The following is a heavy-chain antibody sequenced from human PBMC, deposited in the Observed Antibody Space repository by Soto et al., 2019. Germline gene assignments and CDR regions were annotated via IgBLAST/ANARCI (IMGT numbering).Heavy chain of an antibody. CDR3: AREGKYCTNGVCSTGAFDI. J-gene: IGHJ3*02. D-gene: IGHD2-8*01. CDR2: IYYSGST. V-gene: IGHV4-31*03. CDR1: GGSISSGGYY. Sequence: SETLSLTCTVSGGSISSGGYYWSWIRQHPGKGLEWIGYIYYSGSTYYNPSLKSRVTISVDTSKNQFSLKLSPVTAADTAVYYCAREGKYCTNGVCSTGAFDIWGQGTMVTVS.